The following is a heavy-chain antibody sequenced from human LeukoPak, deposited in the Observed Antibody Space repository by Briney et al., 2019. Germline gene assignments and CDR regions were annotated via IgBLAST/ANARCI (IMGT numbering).Heavy chain of an antibody. V-gene: IGHV4-61*01. CDR1: GYSISSSYY. CDR2: IYYSGST. J-gene: IGHJ3*02. CDR3: ARGVGATTRMAFDI. D-gene: IGHD1-26*01. Sequence: PSETLSLTCTVSGYSISSSYYWSWIRQPPGKGLEWIGYIYYSGSTNYNPSLKSRVTISVDTSKNQFSLKLSSVTAADTAVYYCARGVGATTRMAFDIWGQGTMVTVSS.